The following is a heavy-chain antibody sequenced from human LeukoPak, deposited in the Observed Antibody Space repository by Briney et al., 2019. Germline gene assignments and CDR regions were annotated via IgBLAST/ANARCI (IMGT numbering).Heavy chain of an antibody. CDR3: ARLTAYYYMDV. D-gene: IGHD5-18*01. CDR1: GGSISSYY. Sequence: SETLSLTCTVSGGSISSYYWSWIREPPGKGLEWIGYIYYSGSTNYNPSLKSRVTISVDTSKNQFSLKLSSVTAADTAVYYCARLTAYYYMDVWGKGTTVTVSS. V-gene: IGHV4-59*01. J-gene: IGHJ6*03. CDR2: IYYSGST.